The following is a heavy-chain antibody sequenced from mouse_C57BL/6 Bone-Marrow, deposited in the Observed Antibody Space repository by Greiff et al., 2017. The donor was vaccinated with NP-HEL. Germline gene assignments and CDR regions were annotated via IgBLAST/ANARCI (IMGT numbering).Heavy chain of an antibody. J-gene: IGHJ2*01. CDR3: ARRRRYFDY. Sequence: EVQLQESGGGLVKPGGSLKLSCAASGFTFSDYGMHWVRQAPEKGLAWVAYISSGSSTIYYADTVKGRFTISRANAKNTLFLQMTSLRSEDTAMYYCARRRRYFDYWGQGTTLTVSS. CDR1: GFTFSDYG. V-gene: IGHV5-17*01. CDR2: ISSGSSTI.